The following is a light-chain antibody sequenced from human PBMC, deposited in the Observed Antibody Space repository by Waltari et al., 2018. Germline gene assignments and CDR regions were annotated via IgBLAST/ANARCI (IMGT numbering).Light chain of an antibody. CDR2: DTD. V-gene: IGLV1-47*01. J-gene: IGLJ2*01. Sequence: QSLLTQSPSASGTPGQRVSISCSGSSSNIGNNHVYWYQHFPGTAPRLLIHDTDRRPSGVPERFSASKSGTSASLAISGLRSEDEADYYCAAWDDSRSVVFGGGTRLTVL. CDR1: SSNIGNNH. CDR3: AAWDDSRSVV.